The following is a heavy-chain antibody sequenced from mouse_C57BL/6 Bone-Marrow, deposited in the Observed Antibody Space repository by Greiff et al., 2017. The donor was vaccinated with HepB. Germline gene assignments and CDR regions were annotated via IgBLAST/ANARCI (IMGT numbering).Heavy chain of an antibody. CDR2: IYPSDSET. D-gene: IGHD1-1*01. J-gene: IGHJ2*01. CDR3: ARRKTRYPFDY. Sequence: QVQLQQPGAELVRPGSSVKLSCKASGFTFTSYWMDWVKQRPGQGLEWIGNIYPSDSETHYNHKFKDKATLTVDKSPSTAYMQLSSLNSEDSAGYCYARRKTRYPFDYWGQGTTLTVSS. V-gene: IGHV1-61*01. CDR1: GFTFTSYW.